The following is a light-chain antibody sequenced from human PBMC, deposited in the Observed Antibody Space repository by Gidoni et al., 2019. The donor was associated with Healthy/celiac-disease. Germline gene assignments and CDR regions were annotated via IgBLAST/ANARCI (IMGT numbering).Light chain of an antibody. Sequence: DIQMTHSPSSLSASVGDRVTITGRASPTISTYLNWYQQRPGEAPKLLVYAASSLQRGVPSRFSATESGTDFTLTINGLQPEDFATYYCQQSYSMPRTFGQGTKVEV. J-gene: IGKJ1*01. CDR3: QQSYSMPRT. V-gene: IGKV1-39*01. CDR1: PTISTY. CDR2: AAS.